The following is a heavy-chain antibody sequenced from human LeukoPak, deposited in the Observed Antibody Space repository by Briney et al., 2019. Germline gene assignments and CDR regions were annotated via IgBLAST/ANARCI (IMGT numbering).Heavy chain of an antibody. D-gene: IGHD2/OR15-2a*01. CDR3: ARGVYALGAHDY. Sequence: SETLSLTCAVYGGSFSGYYWSWIRQPPGKGLEWIGEINHSGSTNYNPSLKSRVTISVDTSKNQFSLKLSSVTAADTAVYYCARGVYALGAHDYWGQGTLVTVSS. V-gene: IGHV4-34*01. CDR2: INHSGST. J-gene: IGHJ4*02. CDR1: GGSFSGYY.